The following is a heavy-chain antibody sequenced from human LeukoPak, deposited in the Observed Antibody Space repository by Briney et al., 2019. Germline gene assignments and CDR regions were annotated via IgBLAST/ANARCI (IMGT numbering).Heavy chain of an antibody. CDR1: GFTFTGYH. Sequence: ASVKVSCKASGFTFTGYHMHWVRQAPGQGLEWMGWINANSGGTNYEQKFQGRVTMTRDTSITTVYMDLSSLTSNDTAVYYCARVGSGGADPHFDYWGQGTLVIVSS. CDR2: INANSGGT. J-gene: IGHJ4*02. CDR3: ARVGSGGADPHFDY. V-gene: IGHV1-2*02. D-gene: IGHD4-23*01.